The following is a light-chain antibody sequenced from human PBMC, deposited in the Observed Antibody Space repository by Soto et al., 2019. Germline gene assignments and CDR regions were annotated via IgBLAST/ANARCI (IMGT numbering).Light chain of an antibody. CDR3: QQYNSYPLT. V-gene: IGKV1-5*01. CDR1: QSISSW. J-gene: IGKJ4*01. Sequence: SVGDRVTITCRASQSISSWLAWYQQKPGKAPKLLIYDASSLESGVPSRFGGSGSGTEFTLTISSLQPDDFATYYCQQYNSYPLTFGGGTKVDIK. CDR2: DAS.